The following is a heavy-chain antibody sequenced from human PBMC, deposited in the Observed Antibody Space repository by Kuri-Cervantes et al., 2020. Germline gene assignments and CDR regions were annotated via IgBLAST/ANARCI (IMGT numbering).Heavy chain of an antibody. CDR2: ISYDGSNK. Sequence: GESLKISCAASGFTFSSYGMHWVRQAPGKGLEWVSVISYDGSNKYYADSVKGRFTTSRDNSKNSLYLQMNSLRAEDTAVYYCASPGGDEGSFDYWGQGTLVTVSS. CDR1: GFTFSSYG. D-gene: IGHD3-16*01. J-gene: IGHJ4*02. CDR3: ASPGGDEGSFDY. V-gene: IGHV3-30*03.